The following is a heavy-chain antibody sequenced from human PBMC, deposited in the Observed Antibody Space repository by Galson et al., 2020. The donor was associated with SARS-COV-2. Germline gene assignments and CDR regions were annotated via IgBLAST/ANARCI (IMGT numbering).Heavy chain of an antibody. V-gene: IGHV1-3*01. Sequence: ASVKVSCKASGYTFTSYAMHWVRQAPGQRLEWMGWINAGNGNTKYSQKFQGRVTITRDTSASTAYMELSSLRSEDTAVYYCARFSGASPEFDYWGQGTLVTVSS. D-gene: IGHD1-26*01. CDR2: INAGNGNT. J-gene: IGHJ4*02. CDR3: ARFSGASPEFDY. CDR1: GYTFTSYA.